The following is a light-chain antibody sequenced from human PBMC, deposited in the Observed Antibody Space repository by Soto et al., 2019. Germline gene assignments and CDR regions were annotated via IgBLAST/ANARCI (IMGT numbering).Light chain of an antibody. J-gene: IGLJ3*02. CDR3: LLYYGGAQV. V-gene: IGLV7-43*01. Sequence: QAVVTQEPSLTVSPGETVTLTCASSTGAVTSGYYPNWFQQKPGQAPRPLIYSISNKHSWTPARFSGSLLGDKAALTLSGVQPEDEAEYYCLLYYGGAQVFGGGTSPPS. CDR2: SIS. CDR1: TGAVTSGYY.